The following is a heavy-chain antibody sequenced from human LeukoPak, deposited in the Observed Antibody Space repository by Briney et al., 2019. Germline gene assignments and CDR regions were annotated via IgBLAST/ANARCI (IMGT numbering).Heavy chain of an antibody. CDR2: ISASGGST. Sequence: PGGTLRLSCGASGFTFSSYAMSWVRQAPGKGLEWVSRISASGGSTYYGDSVKGRFTISRDNSKNTLYLQMSNLRAEDTAVYYCAELGITMIGGVWGKRTTVTISS. CDR1: GFTFSSYA. D-gene: IGHD3-10*02. V-gene: IGHV3-23*01. J-gene: IGHJ6*04. CDR3: AELGITMIGGV.